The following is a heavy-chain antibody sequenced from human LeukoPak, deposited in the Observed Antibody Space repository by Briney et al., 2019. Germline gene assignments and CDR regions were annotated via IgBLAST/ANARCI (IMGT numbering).Heavy chain of an antibody. Sequence: GGSLRLSCAASGFTFSSYSMNWVRQAPGRGLEWLSYIDTSGSTVYYADSVKGRFTISRDNSKNSLYLQMNSLSAEDTAVYYCASRSSTWYRMANWFDPWGQGTLVTVSS. J-gene: IGHJ5*02. V-gene: IGHV3-48*04. CDR2: IDTSGSTV. CDR3: ASRSSTWYRMANWFDP. CDR1: GFTFSSYS. D-gene: IGHD2-2*01.